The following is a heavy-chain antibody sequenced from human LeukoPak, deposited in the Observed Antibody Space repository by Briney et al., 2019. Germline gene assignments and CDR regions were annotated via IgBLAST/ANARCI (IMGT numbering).Heavy chain of an antibody. CDR1: GYTFTGYG. D-gene: IGHD4-17*01. V-gene: IGHV1-18*01. Sequence: ASVKVSCKASGYTFTGYGISWVRQAPGQGLEWMGWISAYNGNTNYAQKLQGRVTMTTDTSTSTAYMELRSLRSDDTAVYYCARYYGDYGDYYYYMDVWGKGTTVTVSS. CDR2: ISAYNGNT. J-gene: IGHJ6*03. CDR3: ARYYGDYGDYYYYMDV.